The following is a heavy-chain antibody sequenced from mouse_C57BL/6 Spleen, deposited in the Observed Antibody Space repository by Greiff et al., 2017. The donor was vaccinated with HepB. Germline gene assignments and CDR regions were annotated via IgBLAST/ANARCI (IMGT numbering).Heavy chain of an antibody. J-gene: IGHJ2*01. CDR2: ISDGGSYT. V-gene: IGHV5-4*01. CDR1: GFTFSSYA. D-gene: IGHD1-1*01. Sequence: EVKLVESGGGLVKPGGSLKLSCAASGFTFSSYAMSWVRQTPEKRLEWVATISDGGSYTYYPDNVKGRFTISRDNAKNNLYLQMSHLKSEDTAMYYCAREGLLRDFDYWGQGTTLTVSS. CDR3: AREGLLRDFDY.